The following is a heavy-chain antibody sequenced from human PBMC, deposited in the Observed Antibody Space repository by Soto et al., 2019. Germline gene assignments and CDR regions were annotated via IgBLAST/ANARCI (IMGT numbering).Heavy chain of an antibody. CDR3: VGGQYDFDY. Sequence: QVQLVESGGGVVQPGRSLRLSCAASGFPFTSYGMHWVREGPDKGLEWVAIISYDGSDKYYADSVKSRFTISRDNSKNTLYLQMNSLRPEDTALYYCVGGQYDFDYRGQGTLVIVSS. CDR2: ISYDGSDK. CDR1: GFPFTSYG. V-gene: IGHV3-30*03. D-gene: IGHD3-10*01. J-gene: IGHJ4*02.